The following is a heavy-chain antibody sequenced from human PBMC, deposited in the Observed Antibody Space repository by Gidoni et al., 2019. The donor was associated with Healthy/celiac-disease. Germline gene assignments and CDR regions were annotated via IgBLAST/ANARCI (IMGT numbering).Heavy chain of an antibody. J-gene: IGHJ4*02. D-gene: IGHD2-15*01. V-gene: IGHV4-59*08. CDR1: GGSISSYY. Sequence: QVQLQESGPGLVKPSETLSLTCTVPGGSISSYYWSWIRQPPGKGLEWIGYIYYSGSTNYNPSLKSRVTISVDTSKNQFSLKLSSVTAADTAVYYCARRPRYCSGGSCFTPTFFDYWGQGTLVTVSS. CDR2: IYYSGST. CDR3: ARRPRYCSGGSCFTPTFFDY.